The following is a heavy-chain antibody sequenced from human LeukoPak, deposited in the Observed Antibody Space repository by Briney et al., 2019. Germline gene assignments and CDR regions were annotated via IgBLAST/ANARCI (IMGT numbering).Heavy chain of an antibody. CDR2: IYYSGST. Sequence: SQTLSLTCTVSGGSISSGGYYWGWIRQPPGKGLEWIGSIYYSGSTYYNPSLKSRVTISVDTSKNQFSLKLSSVTAADTAVYYCARGGAYCSGGSCPPDYWGQGTLVTVSS. CDR3: ARGGAYCSGGSCPPDY. J-gene: IGHJ4*02. CDR1: GGSISSGGYY. D-gene: IGHD2-15*01. V-gene: IGHV4-39*01.